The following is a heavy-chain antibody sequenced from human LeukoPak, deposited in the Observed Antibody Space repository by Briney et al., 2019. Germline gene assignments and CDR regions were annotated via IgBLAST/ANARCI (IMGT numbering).Heavy chain of an antibody. V-gene: IGHV3-74*01. J-gene: IGHJ4*02. D-gene: IGHD2/OR15-2a*01. Sequence: TGGSLRLSCAASGFTFSDYWMHWVRQAPGKGLVWVARIYTDGSRTTYADSVKGRFTISRDNAKNTLYLQMNSLRAEDTAVYYCVRSMDPPFKYWGQGALVTVSS. CDR3: VRSMDPPFKY. CDR1: GFTFSDYW. CDR2: IYTDGSRT.